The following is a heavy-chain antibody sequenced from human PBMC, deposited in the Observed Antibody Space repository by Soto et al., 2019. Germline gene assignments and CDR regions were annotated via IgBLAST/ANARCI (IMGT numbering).Heavy chain of an antibody. Sequence: QITLKESGPTLVNPTQTLTLTCTFSGFSLSTSGVGVGWIRQPPGKALEWVALVYWDDDKRYSPSLKSRLTITKDTSKNQVVLTMTNVYPVDTATSSCAHRSTGSYFLHSGQGTLVTVSS. CDR3: AHRSTGSYFLH. CDR2: VYWDDDK. CDR1: GFSLSTSGVG. V-gene: IGHV2-5*02. J-gene: IGHJ4*02. D-gene: IGHD1-26*01.